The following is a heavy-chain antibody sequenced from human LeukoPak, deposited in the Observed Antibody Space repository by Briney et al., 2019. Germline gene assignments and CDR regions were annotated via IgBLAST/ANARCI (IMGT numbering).Heavy chain of an antibody. CDR3: ARHEGSSSGYYFDY. Sequence: SETLSLTCTVSGGSISSSSYYWGWIRQPPGKGLEWIGSIYYSGSTYYNPSLKSRVTISVDTSKNQFSLKLSSVTAADTAVYYRARHEGSSSGYYFDYWGQGTLVTVSS. V-gene: IGHV4-39*01. CDR2: IYYSGST. CDR1: GGSISSSSYY. D-gene: IGHD6-6*01. J-gene: IGHJ4*02.